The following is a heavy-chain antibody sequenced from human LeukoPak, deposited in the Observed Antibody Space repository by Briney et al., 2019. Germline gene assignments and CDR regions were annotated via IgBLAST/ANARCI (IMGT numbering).Heavy chain of an antibody. V-gene: IGHV4-59*01. D-gene: IGHD3-16*02. CDR3: ARAYYDYVWGSYRAIYFDY. CDR1: GGSISSYY. J-gene: IGHJ4*02. Sequence: KTSETLSLTCTVSGGSISSYYWSWIRQPPGKGLEWIGYIYYSGSTNYNPSLKSRVTISVDTSKNQFSLKLSSVTAADTAVYYCARAYYDYVWGSYRAIYFDYWGQGTLVTVSS. CDR2: IYYSGST.